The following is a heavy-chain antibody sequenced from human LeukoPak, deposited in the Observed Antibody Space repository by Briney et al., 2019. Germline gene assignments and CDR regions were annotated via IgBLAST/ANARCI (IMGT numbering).Heavy chain of an antibody. V-gene: IGHV3-64D*09. Sequence: RGSLTLSCSASGFTFSSYGMHWVRQAPGKGLEYVSGISNKGGSTYYADSVKGRFTISRDNSKNTLHLQMSSLRADDTAVYYCVKSGTWADFDSWGQGTLVTVSS. CDR3: VKSGTWADFDS. CDR2: ISNKGGST. D-gene: IGHD1-26*01. J-gene: IGHJ4*02. CDR1: GFTFSSYG.